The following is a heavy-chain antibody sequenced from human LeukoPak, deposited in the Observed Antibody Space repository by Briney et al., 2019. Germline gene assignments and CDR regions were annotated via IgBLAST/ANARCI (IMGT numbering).Heavy chain of an antibody. CDR3: ATDGIAVDRGIGYFDY. Sequence: GGSLSLSWAASGFTFTIDCMHWVRQAPGKGLGWVAVIWNDGSNKYYADSVKGRFTISRDNSKNTLYLQMNSLRAEDTALYYCATDGIAVDRGIGYFDYWGQGALVTVSS. CDR1: GFTFTIDC. J-gene: IGHJ4*02. D-gene: IGHD6-13*01. CDR2: IWNDGSNK. V-gene: IGHV3-33*01.